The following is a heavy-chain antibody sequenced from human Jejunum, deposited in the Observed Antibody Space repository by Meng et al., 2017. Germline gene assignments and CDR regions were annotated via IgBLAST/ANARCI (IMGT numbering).Heavy chain of an antibody. Sequence: QVALKEPGPGLVKPSQTPDLTCPSSGGSRRTGAYYWSWIRQHPGKGLEWIGYIYYTGSTFYNPSLKSRVSISLETSKNQFSLKVTTVTAADTAFYYCARLGITETIGGFDPWGQGILVTVSS. V-gene: IGHV4-31*03. CDR1: GGSRRTGAYY. J-gene: IGHJ5*02. D-gene: IGHD1-7*01. CDR3: ARLGITETIGGFDP. CDR2: IYYTGST.